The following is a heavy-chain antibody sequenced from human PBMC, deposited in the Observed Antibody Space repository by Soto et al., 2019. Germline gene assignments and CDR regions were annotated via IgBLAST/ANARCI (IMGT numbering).Heavy chain of an antibody. CDR2: IIPIFGTA. D-gene: IGHD2-2*01. Sequence: ASVKVSCKASGGTFNNYVINWVRQAPGQGLEWMGGIIPIFGTANYAQKFQDRVTITADKSTSTAYMELNSLRSEDTAVYYCAGRCDSTSCLAHFDYWGQGTLVTVSS. V-gene: IGHV1-69*06. CDR3: AGRCDSTSCLAHFDY. CDR1: GGTFNNYV. J-gene: IGHJ4*02.